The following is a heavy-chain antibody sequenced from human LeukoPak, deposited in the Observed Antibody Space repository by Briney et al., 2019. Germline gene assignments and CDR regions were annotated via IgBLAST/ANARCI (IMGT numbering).Heavy chain of an antibody. D-gene: IGHD4-11*01. CDR3: ARQGSNWYFEYFQH. V-gene: IGHV4-39*01. J-gene: IGHJ1*01. CDR2: IHYSGST. CDR1: GGSISSSSNY. Sequence: SETLSLTCTVSGGSISSSSNYWVWIRPPPGKRLEWIGSIHYSGSTYYSPSLKSRVTISVDMSKNQFSLKLTSVTAADTAVYYCARQGSNWYFEYFQHWGQGTLVTVSS.